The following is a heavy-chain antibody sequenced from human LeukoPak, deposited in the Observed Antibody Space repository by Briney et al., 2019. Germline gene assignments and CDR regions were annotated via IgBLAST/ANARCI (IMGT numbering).Heavy chain of an antibody. Sequence: SETLSLTCAVYGGSSSGYYWSWIRQPPGKGLEWIGEIDHSGSTNYNPSLKSRVTISVDTSKNQFSLKLSSVTAADTAVYYCARGYSSSWAGDQLDYWGQGTLVTVSS. CDR3: ARGYSSSWAGDQLDY. D-gene: IGHD6-13*01. J-gene: IGHJ4*02. CDR1: GGSSSGYY. CDR2: IDHSGST. V-gene: IGHV4-34*01.